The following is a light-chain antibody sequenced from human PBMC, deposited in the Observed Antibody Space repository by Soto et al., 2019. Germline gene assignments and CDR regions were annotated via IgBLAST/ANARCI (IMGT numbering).Light chain of an antibody. J-gene: IGKJ1*01. CDR1: QSSSS. Sequence: DIQMTQSPSTLSASVGDRVSIACRASQSSSSLAWYQQKPGKAPKLLIYDASSLESGVPSRFSGSGSGTEFTLSINSLQPQDFATYYCQQYHRYSLTFGQGTKVEIK. CDR3: QQYHRYSLT. CDR2: DAS. V-gene: IGKV1-5*01.